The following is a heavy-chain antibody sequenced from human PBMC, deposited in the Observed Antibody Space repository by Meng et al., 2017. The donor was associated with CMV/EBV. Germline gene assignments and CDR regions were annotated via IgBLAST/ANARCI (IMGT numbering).Heavy chain of an antibody. J-gene: IGHJ4*02. D-gene: IGHD3-22*01. CDR2: IIPIFGTA. Sequence: QVRRGQSGAELEKPGSSVRASCKASGSTFSSYAISWVRQAPGQGLERMGGIIPIFGTANYAQKFQGRVTITADESTSTAYMELSSLRSEDTAVYYCARGYYDSSGYYYRGGYYFDYWGQGTLVTVSS. V-gene: IGHV1-69*12. CDR3: ARGYYDSSGYYYRGGYYFDY. CDR1: GSTFSSYA.